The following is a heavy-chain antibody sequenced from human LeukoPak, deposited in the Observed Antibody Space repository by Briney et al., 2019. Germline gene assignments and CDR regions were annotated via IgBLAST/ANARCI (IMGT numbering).Heavy chain of an antibody. CDR2: IYYSGST. J-gene: IGHJ4*02. Sequence: SETLSLTCTVSGGSISSGDYYWSWIRQPPGKGLEWIGYIYYSGSTYYNPSLKSRVTISVDTSKNQFSLKLSSVTAADTAVYYCARGRGGDYVLDYWGQGTLVTVSS. D-gene: IGHD4-17*01. CDR1: GGSISSGDYY. V-gene: IGHV4-30-4*01. CDR3: ARGRGGDYVLDY.